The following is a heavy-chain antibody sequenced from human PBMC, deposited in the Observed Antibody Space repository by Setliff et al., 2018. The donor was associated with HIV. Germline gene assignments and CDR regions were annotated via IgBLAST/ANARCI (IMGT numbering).Heavy chain of an antibody. J-gene: IGHJ4*02. CDR2: VYYSGST. Sequence: PSETLSLTCVVSGYSVTSDYYWGWIRQSPGKGLEWIGSVYYSGSTYHNPSLKSRITISVVTSKKQFSLKLRSVTAADTAVYYCARLVRGGSGHYFDYWGQGKLVTVSS. D-gene: IGHD3-10*01. CDR1: GYSVTSDYY. CDR3: ARLVRGGSGHYFDY. V-gene: IGHV4-38-2*01.